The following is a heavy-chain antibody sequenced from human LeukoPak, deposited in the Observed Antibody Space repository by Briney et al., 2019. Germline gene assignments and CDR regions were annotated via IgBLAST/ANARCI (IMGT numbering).Heavy chain of an antibody. CDR3: ARDALADYFDY. V-gene: IGHV3-7*01. J-gene: IGHJ4*02. D-gene: IGHD1-1*01. CDR1: GFTFSSYR. CDR2: IKQDGSEK. Sequence: GGSLRLSCAASGFTFSSYRMSWVRQAPGKGLEWVANIKQDGSEKYYVDSVKGRFTISRDNAKNSLYLQMNSLRAEDTAVYYCARDALADYFDYWGQGTLVTVSS.